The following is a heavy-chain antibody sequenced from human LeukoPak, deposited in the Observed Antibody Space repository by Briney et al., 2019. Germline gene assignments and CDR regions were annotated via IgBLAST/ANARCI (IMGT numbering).Heavy chain of an antibody. J-gene: IGHJ5*02. CDR3: SRESGPYCPFGH. Sequence: SGTLSLTCGVSGGSITITNFWSGVRQPQGGGVEWSGEISLGGRTQYNPSLKRRVNISIHESKNHLYLSLASVTAADTAVYYCSRESGPYCPFGHWGQGTLVAVTS. CDR2: ISLGGRT. D-gene: IGHD1-26*01. CDR1: GGSITITNF. V-gene: IGHV4-4*02.